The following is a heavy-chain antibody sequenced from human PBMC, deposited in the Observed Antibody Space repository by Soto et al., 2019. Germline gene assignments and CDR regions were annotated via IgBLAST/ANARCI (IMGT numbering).Heavy chain of an antibody. CDR2: IYHSGST. V-gene: IGHV4-30-2*01. J-gene: IGHJ4*02. CDR3: ARGPPHV. Sequence: SETLSLTCTLSGGSISSYSWSSIPQPPGKGLEWIGYIYHSGSTYYNPSLKSRVTISVDRSKNQFSLKLSFVTAADTAVYYCARGPPHVWGQGTLVTVSS. CDR1: GGSISSYS. D-gene: IGHD3-16*01.